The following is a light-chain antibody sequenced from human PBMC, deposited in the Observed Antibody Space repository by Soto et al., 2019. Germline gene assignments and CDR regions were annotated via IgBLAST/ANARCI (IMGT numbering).Light chain of an antibody. CDR3: AAWDDSLNGVV. V-gene: IGLV1-44*01. J-gene: IGLJ2*01. CDR1: SSNIGTNT. CDR2: INN. Sequence: QAVVTQPPSASGTPGQRVTISCSGSSSNIGTNTVNWYQQLPGTAPKLLIQINNQRPSGVPDRVSGSKSGTSASLAISGLQSEDEADYYCAAWDDSLNGVVFGGGTKLTVL.